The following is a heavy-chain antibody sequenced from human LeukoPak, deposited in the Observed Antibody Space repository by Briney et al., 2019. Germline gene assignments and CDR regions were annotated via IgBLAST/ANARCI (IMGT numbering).Heavy chain of an antibody. V-gene: IGHV1-2*02. Sequence: ASVKLSCKASGYTFTGYYMHWIRQAPGQGLEWMGWINPNSGGTNYAEKFQGRVTMTRDTAISTAYMELSRLRADDTAVYYCARDNIFGVVIPPRMPDYWGQGTLVTVSS. J-gene: IGHJ4*02. CDR1: GYTFTGYY. CDR2: INPNSGGT. D-gene: IGHD3-3*01. CDR3: ARDNIFGVVIPPRMPDY.